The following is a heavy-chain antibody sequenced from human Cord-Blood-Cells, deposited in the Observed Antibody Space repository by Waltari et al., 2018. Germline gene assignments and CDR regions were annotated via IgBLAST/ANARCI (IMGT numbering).Heavy chain of an antibody. V-gene: IGHV1-69*06. D-gene: IGHD3-10*01. CDR3: ARVGGVLGSGSSIPFDY. CDR2: IIPIFGTA. J-gene: IGHJ4*02. CDR1: GGTFSSYA. Sequence: QVQLVQSGAEVKKPGSSVKVSCKASGGTFSSYANSWLRQAPGQGLEWLGGIIPIFGTANYAQKFQGRVTITADKSTSTAYMELSSLRSEDTAVYYCARVGGVLGSGSSIPFDYWGQGTLVTVSS.